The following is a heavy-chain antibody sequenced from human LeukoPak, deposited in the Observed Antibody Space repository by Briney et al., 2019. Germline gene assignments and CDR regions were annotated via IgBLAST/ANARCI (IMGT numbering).Heavy chain of an antibody. CDR3: ATARITIFGVVIKGNWFDP. V-gene: IGHV1-3*01. D-gene: IGHD3-3*01. CDR1: GYTFTSYA. J-gene: IGHJ5*02. CDR2: INAGNGNT. Sequence: ASVKVSCKASGYTFTSYAMHWVRQAPGRRLEWMGWINAGNGNTKYSQKFQGRVTITEDTSTDTAHMELSSLRSEDTAVYYCATARITIFGVVIKGNWFDPWGQGTLVTVSS.